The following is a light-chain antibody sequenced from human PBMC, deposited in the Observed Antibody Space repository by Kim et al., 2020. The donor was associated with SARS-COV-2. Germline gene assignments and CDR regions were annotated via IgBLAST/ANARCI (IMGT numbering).Light chain of an antibody. CDR3: CSYTSSSAWV. CDR2: DDS. J-gene: IGLJ3*02. CDR1: SIDVGAYTY. Sequence: GQSINSSCTGTSIDVGAYTYCYRYQQHPGQAPYRMFYDDSNPPAVVSSRFSGSKSGNASSLTISGLQAEDEADYYCCSYTSSSAWVFGGGTQLTVL. V-gene: IGLV2-14*03.